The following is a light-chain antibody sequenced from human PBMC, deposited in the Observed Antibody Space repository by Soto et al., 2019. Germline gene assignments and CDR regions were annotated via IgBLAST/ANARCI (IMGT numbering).Light chain of an antibody. J-gene: IGKJ3*01. Sequence: EIVMTQSPATLSLSPGERATLSCRASQSVSNSLAWYQHKPGQAPRLLIYNASNRATGIPARFSGSGSGTDFTLTISRLEPEDFSVYYCHQYGTAPLTFGPGTKVDIK. CDR2: NAS. CDR3: HQYGTAPLT. V-gene: IGKV3-11*01. CDR1: QSVSNS.